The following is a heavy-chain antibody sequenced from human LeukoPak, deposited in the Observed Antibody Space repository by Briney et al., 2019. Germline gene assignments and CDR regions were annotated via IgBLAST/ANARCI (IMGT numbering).Heavy chain of an antibody. D-gene: IGHD2-8*02. CDR1: GFTFSTYW. V-gene: IGHV3-7*01. CDR2: LNQDGNET. J-gene: IGHJ4*02. CDR3: ARGYWYYFHN. Sequence: TGGSLRLSRAASGFTFSTYWMNWVRQAPGKGLEWVANLNQDGNETYYVDSVEGRFTISRDNAKNSLYLQMNSLRAEDTAVYYCARGYWYYFHNWGQGALVTVSS.